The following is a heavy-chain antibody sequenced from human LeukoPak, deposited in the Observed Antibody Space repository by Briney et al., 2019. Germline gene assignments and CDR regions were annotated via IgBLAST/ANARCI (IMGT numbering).Heavy chain of an antibody. CDR1: GFTFSNDW. CDR3: STDRETGGDAFDI. D-gene: IGHD3-16*01. Sequence: GGSLRLSCTASGFTFSNDWLSWVRQAPGKGLEWVGRITSKADGGTADYAAPVKGRFTISRDDSKKTLYVQMISLKTEDTAVYYCSTDRETGGDAFDIWGQGTMVTVSS. CDR2: ITSKADGGTA. V-gene: IGHV3-15*01. J-gene: IGHJ3*02.